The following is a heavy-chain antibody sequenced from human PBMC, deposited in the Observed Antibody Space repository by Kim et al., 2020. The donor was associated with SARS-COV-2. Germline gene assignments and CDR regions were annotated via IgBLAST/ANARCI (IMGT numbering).Heavy chain of an antibody. Sequence: NYAQRLQGKVTMTTDTSTSTAYMELRSLRSDDTAVYYCARLSGSYGAFDYWCQGTLVTVSS. J-gene: IGHJ4*02. D-gene: IGHD1-26*01. V-gene: IGHV1-18*01. CDR3: ARLSGSYGAFDY.